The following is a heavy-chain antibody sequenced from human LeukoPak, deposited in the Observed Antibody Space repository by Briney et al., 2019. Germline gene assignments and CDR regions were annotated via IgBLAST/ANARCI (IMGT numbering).Heavy chain of an antibody. CDR1: GYTFTNFG. J-gene: IGHJ5*02. CDR2: ISAYNGNT. Sequence: ASVKVSCKASGYTFTNFGISWVRQAPGQGLEWMGWISAYNGNTNYAQRLQGRVTFTRDTSISTAYMELRSLTSEDTAVYYCARDYGGSSGWFDPWGQGTLVTVSS. V-gene: IGHV1-18*01. CDR3: ARDYGGSSGWFDP. D-gene: IGHD4-23*01.